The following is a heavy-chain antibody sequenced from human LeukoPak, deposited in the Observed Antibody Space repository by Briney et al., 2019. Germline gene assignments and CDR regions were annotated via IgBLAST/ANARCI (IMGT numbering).Heavy chain of an antibody. CDR2: ISTSSSTI. Sequence: PGGSLRLSCAASGFSFSSYSMNWVRQAPGKGLEWVSYISTSSSTIYYADSVRGRFTISRDNAKNSLYLQMNSLGVEDTADYFCARVSAMGDFDCWGQGTLVTVSS. CDR3: ARVSAMGDFDC. V-gene: IGHV3-48*01. CDR1: GFSFSSYS. D-gene: IGHD1-26*01. J-gene: IGHJ4*02.